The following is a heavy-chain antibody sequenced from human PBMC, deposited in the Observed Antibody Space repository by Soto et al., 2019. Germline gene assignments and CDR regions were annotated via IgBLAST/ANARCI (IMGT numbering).Heavy chain of an antibody. D-gene: IGHD4-17*01. CDR1: GFTFSSYG. Sequence: PGGSLRLSCAASGFTFSSYGMHWVRQAPGKGLEWVAVIWYDGSNKYYADSVKGRFTISRDNSKNTLYLQMNSLRAEDTAVYYCAREPFPNYGDYKFDYWGQGTLVTVSS. V-gene: IGHV3-33*01. CDR2: IWYDGSNK. J-gene: IGHJ4*02. CDR3: AREPFPNYGDYKFDY.